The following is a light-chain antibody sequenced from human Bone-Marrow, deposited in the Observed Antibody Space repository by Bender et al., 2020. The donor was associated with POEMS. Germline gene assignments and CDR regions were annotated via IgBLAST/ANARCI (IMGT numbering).Light chain of an antibody. CDR2: RND. CDR1: GSNIGSNF. V-gene: IGLV1-47*02. J-gene: IGLJ2*01. CDR3: ATWDDSLSGRV. Sequence: QSVLIQPPSASGTPGQRVTISCSGSGSNIGSNFVSWYQQLPGTAPKLLVYRNDRRPSGVPARFSASKSGTSASLAIVGLRSEDEADYYCATWDDSLSGRVFGGGTKLTVL.